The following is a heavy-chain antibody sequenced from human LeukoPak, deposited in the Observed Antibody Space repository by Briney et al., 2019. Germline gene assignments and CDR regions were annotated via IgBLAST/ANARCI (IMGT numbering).Heavy chain of an antibody. CDR2: IIPIFGTA. Sequence: SVKVSCKASGGTFSSYAISWVRQAPGQGLEWMGRIIPIFGTANYAQKFQGRVTITTDESTSTAYMELSSLRSEDTAVYYCARAPSYDFWSPSNWFDPWGQGALVTVSS. D-gene: IGHD3-3*01. J-gene: IGHJ5*02. V-gene: IGHV1-69*05. CDR1: GGTFSSYA. CDR3: ARAPSYDFWSPSNWFDP.